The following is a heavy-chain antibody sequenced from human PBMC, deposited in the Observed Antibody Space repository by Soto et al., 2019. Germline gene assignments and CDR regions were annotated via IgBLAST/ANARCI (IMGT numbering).Heavy chain of an antibody. CDR2: IIPIFGTA. V-gene: IGHV1-69*13. Sequence: ASVKVSCKASGGTFSSYAISWVRQAPGQGLEWMGGIIPIFGTANYAQKFQGRVTITADESMSTAYMELSSLRSEDTAVYYCARNTGYSSGWYHYYYGMDVWGQGTTVTVSS. D-gene: IGHD6-19*01. CDR3: ARNTGYSSGWYHYYYGMDV. J-gene: IGHJ6*02. CDR1: GGTFSSYA.